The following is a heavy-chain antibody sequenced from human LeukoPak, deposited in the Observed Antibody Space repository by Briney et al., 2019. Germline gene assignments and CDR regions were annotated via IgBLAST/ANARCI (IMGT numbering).Heavy chain of an antibody. J-gene: IGHJ5*02. Sequence: SETLSLTCTVSGGSISSYYWSWIRQPPGKGLEWIGYIYYSGSTNYNPSLKSRVTISVDTSKNQFSLKLSSVTAADTAIYYCARDGRSGYEDLWGPGTLVTVSS. V-gene: IGHV4-59*01. CDR1: GGSISSYY. CDR3: ARDGRSGYEDL. CDR2: IYYSGST. D-gene: IGHD5-12*01.